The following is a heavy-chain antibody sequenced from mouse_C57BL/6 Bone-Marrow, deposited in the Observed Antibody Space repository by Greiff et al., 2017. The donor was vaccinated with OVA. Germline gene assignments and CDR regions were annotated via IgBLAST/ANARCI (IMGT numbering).Heavy chain of an antibody. CDR3: ARDPYGIKYYYAMDY. CDR2: IYPRDGST. Sequence: VQLKQSGPELVKPGASVKLSCKASGYTFTSYDINWVKQRPGQGLEWIGWIYPRDGSTKYNEKFKGKATLTVDTSSSTAYMELHSLTSEDSAVYFCARDPYGIKYYYAMDYWGQGTSVTVSS. D-gene: IGHD2-1*01. J-gene: IGHJ4*01. V-gene: IGHV1-85*01. CDR1: GYTFTSYD.